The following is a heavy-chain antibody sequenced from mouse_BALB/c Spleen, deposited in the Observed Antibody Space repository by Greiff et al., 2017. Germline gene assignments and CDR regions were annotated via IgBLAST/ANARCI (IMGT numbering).Heavy chain of an antibody. J-gene: IGHJ2*01. CDR2: IDPANGNT. Sequence: VQLKQSGAELVKPGASVKLSCTASGFNIKDTYMHWVKQRPEQGLEWIGRIDPANGNTKYDPKFQGKATITADTSSNTAYLQLSSLTSEDTAVYYCARPNFSYYYGSSSYFDYWGQGTTLTVSS. CDR3: ARPNFSYYYGSSSYFDY. D-gene: IGHD1-1*01. V-gene: IGHV14-3*02. CDR1: GFNIKDTY.